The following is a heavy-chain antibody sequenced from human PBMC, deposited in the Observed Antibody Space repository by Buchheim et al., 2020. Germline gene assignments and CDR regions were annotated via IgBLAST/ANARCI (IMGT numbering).Heavy chain of an antibody. CDR1: GVSISSSNW. J-gene: IGHJ4*02. V-gene: IGHV4-4*02. CDR2: IYSSGST. CDR3: ARDVDTTVSLDY. Sequence: QVQLEESGPGLVKPSGTLSLTCAVSGVSISSSNWWSWVRQPPGKGLEWIGEIYSSGSTNYTPSLSSRVTLSLDKTSNKFFLKVNSVTAADTAMYYCARDVDTTVSLDYWGQGIL. D-gene: IGHD1-1*01.